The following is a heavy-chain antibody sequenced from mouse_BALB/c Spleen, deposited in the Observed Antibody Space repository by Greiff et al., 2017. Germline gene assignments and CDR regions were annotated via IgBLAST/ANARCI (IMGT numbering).Heavy chain of an antibody. CDR3: ARSGGNYAWRYAMDY. CDR1: GYAFSSSW. CDR2: IYPGDGDT. D-gene: IGHD2-1*01. Sequence: VQLQQSGPELVKPGASVKISCKASGYAFSSSWMNWVKQRPGQGLEWIGRIYPGDGDTNYNGKFKGKATLTADKSSSTAYMQLSSLTSVDSAVYFCARSGGNYAWRYAMDYWGQGTSVTVSS. J-gene: IGHJ4*01. V-gene: IGHV1-82*01.